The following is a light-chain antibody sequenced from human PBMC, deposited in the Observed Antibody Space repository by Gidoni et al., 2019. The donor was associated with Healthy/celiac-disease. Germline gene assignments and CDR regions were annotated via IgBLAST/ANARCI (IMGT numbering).Light chain of an antibody. J-gene: IGKJ1*01. CDR3: QRYGSSRTRT. Sequence: ELVLPQSPGPLSLSPGERATLSCRASQRVSSSYLASCQQKPGQAPRLLIYGASSRGTGIPDRLSGSGSGTDLNLTISRLEPEDVEVDYCQRYGSSRTRTFGQXTKVEIK. CDR2: GAS. V-gene: IGKV3-20*01. CDR1: QRVSSSY.